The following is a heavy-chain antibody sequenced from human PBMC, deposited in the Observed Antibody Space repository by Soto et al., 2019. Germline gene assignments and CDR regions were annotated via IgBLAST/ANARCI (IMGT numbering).Heavy chain of an antibody. CDR2: IVVGSGNT. J-gene: IGHJ5*02. D-gene: IGHD3-22*01. V-gene: IGHV1-58*01. CDR3: AATPPEYYDSSGHYSRAP. CDR1: GFTFTSSA. Sequence: SVKVSWKASGFTFTSSAVQWVRQARGQRLEWIGWIVVGSGNTNYAQKFQERVTITRDMSTSTAYMELSSLRSEDTAVFYCAATPPEYYDSSGHYSRAPWGQGTLVTVSS.